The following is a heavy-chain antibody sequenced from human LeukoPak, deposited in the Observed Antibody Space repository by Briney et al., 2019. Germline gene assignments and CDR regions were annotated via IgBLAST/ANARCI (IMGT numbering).Heavy chain of an antibody. CDR3: ARAPTVTSYAFDI. J-gene: IGHJ3*02. V-gene: IGHV4-4*07. CDR2: IYISGNT. Sequence: SETLSLTCTASGVSVYNYYWSWIRQPAGKGLEWVGRIYISGNTNYNPSLKSRVTLSVDTSKNQVSLKLSSVTAADTAVYYCARAPTVTSYAFDIWGQGTMVTVSP. CDR1: GVSVYNYY. D-gene: IGHD4-17*01.